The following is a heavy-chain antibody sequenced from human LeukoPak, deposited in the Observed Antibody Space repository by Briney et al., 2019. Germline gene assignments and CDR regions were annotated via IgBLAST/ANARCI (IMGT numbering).Heavy chain of an antibody. CDR3: SVMHRYYDGSGYWVQ. CDR2: ISTNGGST. D-gene: IGHD3-22*01. J-gene: IGHJ4*02. CDR1: GFTFSSYA. Sequence: GRSLRLSCAASGFTFSSYAMSWVRQAPGKGLEWVSGISTNGGSTSYADSVKGRLTISRDNPRNMLYMEMNSLRAEDTAVYYCSVMHRYYDGSGYWVQWGQGTLVTDSS. V-gene: IGHV3-23*01.